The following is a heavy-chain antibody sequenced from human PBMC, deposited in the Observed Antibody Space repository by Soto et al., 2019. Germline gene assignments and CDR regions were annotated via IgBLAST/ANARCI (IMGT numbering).Heavy chain of an antibody. D-gene: IGHD3-22*01. CDR3: ARTPYYDSSGYYLDY. J-gene: IGHJ4*02. Sequence: PSETLSLTCTVSGGSISSGGYYWSWIRQHPGKGLEWIGYIYYSGSTNYNPSLKSRVTISVDTSKNQFSLRLSSVTAADTAVFYCARTPYYDSSGYYLDYWGQGTLVTVSS. CDR1: GGSISSGGYY. CDR2: IYYSGST. V-gene: IGHV4-61*08.